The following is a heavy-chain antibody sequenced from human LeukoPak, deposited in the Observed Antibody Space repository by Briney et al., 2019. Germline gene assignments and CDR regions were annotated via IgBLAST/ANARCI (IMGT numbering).Heavy chain of an antibody. CDR1: GVSISSYY. V-gene: IGHV4-4*09. Sequence: SETLSLTCTVSGVSISSYYWSWIRQPPGKGLEWIGYIYTSGSTNYNPSLKSRVTISVDTSKNQFSLKLSSVTAADTAVYYCARQYSSSSHFDYWGQGTLVTVSS. CDR3: ARQYSSSSHFDY. J-gene: IGHJ4*02. D-gene: IGHD6-6*01. CDR2: IYTSGST.